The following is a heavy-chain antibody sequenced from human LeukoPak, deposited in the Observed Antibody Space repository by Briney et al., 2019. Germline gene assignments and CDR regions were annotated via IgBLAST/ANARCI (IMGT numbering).Heavy chain of an antibody. D-gene: IGHD3-22*01. CDR2: IYSSGST. CDR3: ARNYDSSGYTAFGY. CDR1: GGSISSYY. Sequence: SETLSLTCTVSGGSISSYYWSWIRQPPGKGLEWIGHIYSSGSTNYNPSLERRVTISVDTSKNHFSLKLSSVTAADTAVYYCARNYDSSGYTAFGYWGRGTLLTVSS. J-gene: IGHJ4*02. V-gene: IGHV4-59*01.